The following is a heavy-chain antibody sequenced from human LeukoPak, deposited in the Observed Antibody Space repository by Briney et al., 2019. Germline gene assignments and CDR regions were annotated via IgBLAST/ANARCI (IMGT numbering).Heavy chain of an antibody. Sequence: SETLSLTCTVSGASISDYYWNWIRQSPGKGLEWIGYIYYTGSTRYNPSLKSRVTFSVDTSKNQFSLRLRSVTAADTAVYFCARTQTTLTTQYYYYMDVWGKGTTVTVSS. V-gene: IGHV4-59*01. CDR2: IYYTGST. CDR1: GASISDYY. D-gene: IGHD4-17*01. J-gene: IGHJ6*03. CDR3: ARTQTTLTTQYYYYMDV.